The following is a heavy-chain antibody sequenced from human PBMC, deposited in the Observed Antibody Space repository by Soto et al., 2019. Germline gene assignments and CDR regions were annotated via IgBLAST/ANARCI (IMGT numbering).Heavy chain of an antibody. Sequence: QVQLVESGGGVVQPGGSLRLSCAASGFTFSSYGMHWVRQAPGKGPECVAVIWYDGGTKYYQDSVKGRFTISRDNSNNTVYLQMNSLRAEDTAVYYCARDRVAVAGVVGYYFDYWGQGTLVTVSS. CDR3: ARDRVAVAGVVGYYFDY. J-gene: IGHJ4*02. CDR2: IWYDGGTK. CDR1: GFTFSSYG. V-gene: IGHV3-33*01. D-gene: IGHD2-15*01.